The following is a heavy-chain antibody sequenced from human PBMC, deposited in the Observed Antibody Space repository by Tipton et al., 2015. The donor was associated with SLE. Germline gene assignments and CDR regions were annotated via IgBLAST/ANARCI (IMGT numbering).Heavy chain of an antibody. V-gene: IGHV4-34*01. J-gene: IGHJ3*02. CDR1: GGSFSGYY. D-gene: IGHD3-16*01. CDR2: INHRGST. CDR3: ARGDLYSDYVWGTLRGAFDI. Sequence: TLSLTCAVYGGSFSGYYWSWIRQPPGKGLEWIGEINHRGSTNYNPSLKSGLTISVDTSKNQFSLRLSSVTAADTALYYCARGDLYSDYVWGTLRGAFDIWGQGTVVTVS.